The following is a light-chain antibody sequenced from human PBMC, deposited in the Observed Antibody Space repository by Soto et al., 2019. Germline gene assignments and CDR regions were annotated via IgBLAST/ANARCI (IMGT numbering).Light chain of an antibody. V-gene: IGLV4-69*01. Sequence: QLVLTQSPSASASLGASVKLTCTLSSGHSSYTIAWHQQQPEKGPRYLMKLNSDGSHYKGDGIPDRFSCSSSGAERYLTISSLQSEDEADYYCQTWGTGTVVFGGGTQLTVL. CDR1: SGHSSYT. CDR3: QTWGTGTVV. J-gene: IGLJ2*01. CDR2: LNSDGSH.